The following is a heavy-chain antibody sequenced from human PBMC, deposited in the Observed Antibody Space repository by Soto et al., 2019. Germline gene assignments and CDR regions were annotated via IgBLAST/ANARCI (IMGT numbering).Heavy chain of an antibody. CDR1: AFTFSSYA. Sequence: GSLRLSCAASAFTFSSYAISWVRQATGKVLVWVSRINSDGGTTTYADSVKVRFTISRDNAKNTLYLQMKSLRAEDTDVYYCARGSKDSYRNRNDGRDACGQGTTVNVS. V-gene: IGHV3-74*01. J-gene: IGHJ6*02. D-gene: IGHD2-21*01. CDR2: INSDGGTT. CDR3: ARGSKDSYRNRNDGRDA.